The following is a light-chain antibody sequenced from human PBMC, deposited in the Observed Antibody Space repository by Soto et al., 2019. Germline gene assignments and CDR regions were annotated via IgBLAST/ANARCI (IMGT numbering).Light chain of an antibody. V-gene: IGLV3-21*02. Sequence: SYELTQPPSVSVAPGQTARFTCGGDNIGSHSIHWYQQKPGQAPVLVVYDDSDRPSGIPERFSGSNSGNTATLTISRVEVGDEADYYCQVWDRSSSHVVFGGGTKLTVL. CDR3: QVWDRSSSHVV. CDR1: NIGSHS. J-gene: IGLJ2*01. CDR2: DDS.